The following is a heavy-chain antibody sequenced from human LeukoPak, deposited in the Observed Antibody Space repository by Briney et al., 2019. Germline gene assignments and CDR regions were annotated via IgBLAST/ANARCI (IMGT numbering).Heavy chain of an antibody. J-gene: IGHJ6*02. V-gene: IGHV1-46*01. Sequence: ASVKASCKASGYTFTSHYMHWVRQAPGQGLEWMGIINPSGGSTRYAQKFQGRVTMTRDTSTSTVCMELSSLRSEDTAVYYCARDLRGYSYGYYYYYGMDVWGQGTRSPSP. CDR1: GYTFTSHY. CDR2: INPSGGST. CDR3: ARDLRGYSYGYYYYYGMDV. D-gene: IGHD5-18*01.